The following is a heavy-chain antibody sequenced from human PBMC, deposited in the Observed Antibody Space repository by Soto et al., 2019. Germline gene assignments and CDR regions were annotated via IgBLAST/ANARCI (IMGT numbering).Heavy chain of an antibody. D-gene: IGHD3-10*01. Sequence: GGSLRLACAASGFTFSSYAMSWVRQAPGKGLEWVSAISGSGGSTYYADSVKGRFTISRDNSKNTLYLQMNSLRAEDTAVYYCAKESVVLLWFGVEGSYFQHWGQCT. V-gene: IGHV3-23*01. CDR2: ISGSGGST. CDR3: AKESVVLLWFGVEGSYFQH. J-gene: IGHJ1*01. CDR1: GFTFSSYA.